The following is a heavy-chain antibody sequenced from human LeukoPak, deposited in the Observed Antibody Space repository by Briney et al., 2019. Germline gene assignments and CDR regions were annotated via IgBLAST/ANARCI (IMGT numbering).Heavy chain of an antibody. V-gene: IGHV2-5*02. J-gene: IGHJ4*02. D-gene: IGHD5-18*01. CDR2: IYWDDDK. Sequence: NGSGPTLVKPTQTLTLTCTFSGFSLSTSGVGVGWIRQPPGKALEWLALIYWDDDKRYSPSLKSRLTITKDTSKNQVVLTMTNVDPVDTATYYCAHLIGYSYGYSCFDYWGQGTLVTVSS. CDR3: AHLIGYSYGYSCFDY. CDR1: GFSLSTSGVG.